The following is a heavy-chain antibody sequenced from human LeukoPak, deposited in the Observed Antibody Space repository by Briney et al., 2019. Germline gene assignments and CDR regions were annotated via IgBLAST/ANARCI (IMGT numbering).Heavy chain of an antibody. CDR2: INPNSGGT. Sequence: GASVKVSCKASGYTFTSYGISWVRQAPGQGLEWMGWINPNSGGTDYAQKFQGRVTMTRDTSISTAYMELSRLRSDDTAVYYCARDGHRYNWNYADYWGQGTLVTVSS. D-gene: IGHD1-7*01. CDR3: ARDGHRYNWNYADY. J-gene: IGHJ4*02. V-gene: IGHV1-2*02. CDR1: GYTFTSYG.